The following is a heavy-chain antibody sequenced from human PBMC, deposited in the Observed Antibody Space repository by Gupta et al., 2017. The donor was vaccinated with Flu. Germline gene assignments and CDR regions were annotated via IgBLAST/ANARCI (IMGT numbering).Heavy chain of an antibody. CDR3: ARDRRTARRPED. CDR1: GFTFSGYW. CDR2: ISPDGTIT. Sequence: VHLVESGGALVRPGGSVRLAGAASGFTFSGYWLHRVRQGPGKGLVWVSRISPDGTITDYAESVRGRFAISRDNAKNTLFLQINSLTTDDTATYYCARDRRTARRPEDWGQGTLVIVSS. D-gene: IGHD1-1*01. J-gene: IGHJ4*02. V-gene: IGHV3-74*01.